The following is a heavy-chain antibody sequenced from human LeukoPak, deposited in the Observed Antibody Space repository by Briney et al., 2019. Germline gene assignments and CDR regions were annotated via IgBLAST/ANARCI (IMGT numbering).Heavy chain of an antibody. D-gene: IGHD2-15*01. CDR1: GFTFSSYG. CDR2: ISYDGSNK. V-gene: IGHV3-30*03. J-gene: IGHJ3*02. CDR3: ARAGWWELPRSAFDI. Sequence: QPGGSLRLSCAASGFTFSSYGMHWVRQAPGQGLEWVAIISYDGSNKYYADSVKGRFTISRDNSKNTLYLQMNSLRAEDTAVYYCARAGWWELPRSAFDIWGQGTMVTVSS.